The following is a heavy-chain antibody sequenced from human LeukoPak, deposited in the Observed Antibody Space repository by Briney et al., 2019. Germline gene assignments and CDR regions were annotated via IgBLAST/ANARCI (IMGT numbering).Heavy chain of an antibody. D-gene: IGHD5-12*01. CDR2: ITDAVGST. V-gene: IGHV3-23*01. CDR1: GFTFISSS. Sequence: GGSLRLSCAASGFTFISSSLSWVRQAPGEGLEWVSAITDAVGSTHYADSVKGRFTISSYNSKDTVYLQMNSLRPEDMAVYYCAKEIFSGLLYIDYWGQGTLVTVSS. CDR3: AKEIFSGLLYIDY. J-gene: IGHJ4*02.